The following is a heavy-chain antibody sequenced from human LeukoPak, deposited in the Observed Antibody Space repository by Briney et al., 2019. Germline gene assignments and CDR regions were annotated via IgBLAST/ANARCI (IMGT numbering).Heavy chain of an antibody. CDR1: GDSITNYY. D-gene: IGHD1-26*01. V-gene: IGHV4-4*07. CDR2: LYTRGRT. CDR3: ANGGNSGSYFED. J-gene: IGHJ4*02. Sequence: SETLSLTCTVSGDSITNYYWSWVRQPAGKGLEWIGRLYTRGRTDYNPSLMSRVTVSVDTSKNQFSLKLSSATAGDTAVYYCANGGNSGSYFEDWGQGVLVTVSS.